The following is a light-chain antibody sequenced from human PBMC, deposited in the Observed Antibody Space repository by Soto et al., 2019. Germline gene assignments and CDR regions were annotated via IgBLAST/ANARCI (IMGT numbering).Light chain of an antibody. CDR1: QSISTY. J-gene: IGKJ5*01. V-gene: IGKV1-39*01. CDR3: QQSFRTLVT. Sequence: DIQMTQSPSSLSASVGDRVTITCRASQSISTYLNWYQQKPGKAPKLLIYAASSLQSGVPSRFSGSRSVTDFTITINNLQPDDFATYYCQQSFRTLVTFGQGTRLEIK. CDR2: AAS.